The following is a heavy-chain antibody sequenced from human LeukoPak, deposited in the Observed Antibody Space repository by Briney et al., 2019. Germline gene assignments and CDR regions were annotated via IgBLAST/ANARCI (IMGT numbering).Heavy chain of an antibody. V-gene: IGHV4-59*01. CDR2: IYYSGST. J-gene: IGHJ4*02. CDR3: ARVTAVAGLDY. Sequence: PSETLSLTCTVSGGSISSYYWSWVRQPPGKGLEWIGYIYYSGSTNYNPSLKSRVTISVDTSKTQFSLKLSSVPAADTAVYYCARVTAVAGLDYWGQGTLVTVSS. D-gene: IGHD6-19*01. CDR1: GGSISSYY.